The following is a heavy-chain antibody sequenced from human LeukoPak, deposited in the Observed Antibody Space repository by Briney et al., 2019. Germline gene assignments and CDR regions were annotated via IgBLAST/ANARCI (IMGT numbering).Heavy chain of an antibody. CDR3: ARDRWSSGIQLSY. CDR2: INAGNGNT. V-gene: IGHV1-3*01. D-gene: IGHD5-18*01. J-gene: IGHJ4*02. Sequence: ASVKVSCKTSGYTFTSYAMHWVRQAPGQRLEWMGWINAGNGNTKYSQKFQGRVTITRDTSASTAYMELSSLRSEDTAVYYCARDRWSSGIQLSYWGQGTLVTVSS. CDR1: GYTFTSYA.